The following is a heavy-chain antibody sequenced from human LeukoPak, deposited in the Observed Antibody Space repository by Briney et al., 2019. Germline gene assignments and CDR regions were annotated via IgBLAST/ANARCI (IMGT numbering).Heavy chain of an antibody. CDR1: AFTFRTYW. V-gene: IGHV3-23*01. CDR3: GKDRQLDC. CDR2: IGGSGADT. D-gene: IGHD1-1*01. J-gene: IGHJ4*02. Sequence: PGGSLRLSCAASAFTFRTYWMSWVRQAPGKGLEWVSGIGGSGADTYYADSVKGRFTISRDNSKNTLFLQMDSLRAEDTAVYYCGKDRQLDCWGQGTLVTVSS.